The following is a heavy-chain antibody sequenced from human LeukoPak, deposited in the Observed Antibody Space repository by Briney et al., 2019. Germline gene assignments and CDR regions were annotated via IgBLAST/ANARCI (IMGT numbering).Heavy chain of an antibody. Sequence: ASVKVSCKASGYTFTDYYLHWVRQAPRRGLEWMGWINPSSGATNYAQKFQGRVTMTRDTSISTAYMELSGLRSDDTAVYYCARDVGHIPFDIWGQGTMVTVSS. V-gene: IGHV1-2*02. CDR1: GYTFTDYY. CDR2: INPSSGAT. CDR3: ARDVGHIPFDI. D-gene: IGHD2-15*01. J-gene: IGHJ3*02.